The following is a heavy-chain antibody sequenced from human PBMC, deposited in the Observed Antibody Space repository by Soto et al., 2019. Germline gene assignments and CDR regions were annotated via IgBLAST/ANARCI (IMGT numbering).Heavy chain of an antibody. CDR1: GFTFSSYA. CDR3: ARVGYCSGGSCYGGAFDI. D-gene: IGHD2-15*01. V-gene: IGHV3-23*01. CDR2: ISGSGGST. Sequence: MRLSCAASGFTFSSYAMSWVRQAPGKGLEWVSAISGSGGSTYYADSVKGRFTISRDNSKNTLYLQMNSLRAEDTAVYYCARVGYCSGGSCYGGAFDIWGQGTMVTVSS. J-gene: IGHJ3*02.